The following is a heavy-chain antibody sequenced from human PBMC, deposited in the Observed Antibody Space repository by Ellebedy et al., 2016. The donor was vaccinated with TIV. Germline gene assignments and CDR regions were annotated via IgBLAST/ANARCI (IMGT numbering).Heavy chain of an antibody. CDR1: GGTFSSYA. CDR3: ARATSGYDTMEKNYYYYGMDV. J-gene: IGHJ6*02. CDR2: IIPILGIA. Sequence: AASVKVSCKASGGTFSSYAISWVRQAPGQGLEWMGRIIPILGIANYAQKFQGRVTITADKSTSTAYMELSSLRSEDTAVYYCARATSGYDTMEKNYYYYGMDVWGQGTTVTVSS. V-gene: IGHV1-69*04. D-gene: IGHD5-12*01.